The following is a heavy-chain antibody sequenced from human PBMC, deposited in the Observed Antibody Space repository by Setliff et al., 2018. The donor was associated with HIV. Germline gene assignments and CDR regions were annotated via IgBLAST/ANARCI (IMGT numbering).Heavy chain of an antibody. D-gene: IGHD2-2*01. Sequence: PSETLSLTCTVYGGSLDGHYWGWIRQSPGKGLEWIASIHHSGNTYHNPSLKSRVTMSVDTSKNQVSLKLTSVTAEDTAVFYCARGVHCTSTTCYPSFYFDYWGQGIMVTVSS. J-gene: IGHJ4*02. CDR1: GGSLDGHY. CDR3: ARGVHCTSTTCYPSFYFDY. V-gene: IGHV4-38-2*02. CDR2: IHHSGNT.